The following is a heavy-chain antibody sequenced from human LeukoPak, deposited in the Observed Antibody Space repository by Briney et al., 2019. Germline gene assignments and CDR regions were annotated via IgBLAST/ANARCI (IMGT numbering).Heavy chain of an antibody. D-gene: IGHD3-22*01. Sequence: SVKVSCKASGGTFSSYAISWVRQAPGQGLEWMGRIIPILGIANYAQKFQGRVTITADKSTSTAYMELSSLRSEDTAVYYCARDRDHYYDSSGYPSGFDYWGQGTLVTVSS. J-gene: IGHJ4*02. CDR2: IIPILGIA. V-gene: IGHV1-69*04. CDR3: ARDRDHYYDSSGYPSGFDY. CDR1: GGTFSSYA.